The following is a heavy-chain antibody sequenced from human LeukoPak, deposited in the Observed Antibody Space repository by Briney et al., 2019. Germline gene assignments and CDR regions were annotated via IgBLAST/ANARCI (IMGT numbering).Heavy chain of an antibody. V-gene: IGHV1-18*01. D-gene: IGHD6-13*01. Sequence: ASVKVSCKASGYTFTSYGISWVRQAPGQGLEWMGWISAYNGNTNYAQKLQGRVTMTTDTSTSTAYMELRSLRSDNTAVYYCASSGIAAAGTEENYYYYGMDVWGQGTTVTVSS. CDR1: GYTFTSYG. CDR2: ISAYNGNT. J-gene: IGHJ6*02. CDR3: ASSGIAAAGTEENYYYYGMDV.